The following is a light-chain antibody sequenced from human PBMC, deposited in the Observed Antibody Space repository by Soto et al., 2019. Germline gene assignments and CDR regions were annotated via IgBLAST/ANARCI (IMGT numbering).Light chain of an antibody. CDR2: ENN. J-gene: IGLJ2*01. CDR3: GTWDNSLRTVV. Sequence: QSVLTQPPSVSAAPGQTVTISCSGSSSNIGNNYVSWYQQLPGTAPKLLIYENNKRPSGIPDRFSGSKSGTSATLGITGLQTGDGAVYYCGTWDNSLRTVVLGGGTKLT. V-gene: IGLV1-51*02. CDR1: SSNIGNNY.